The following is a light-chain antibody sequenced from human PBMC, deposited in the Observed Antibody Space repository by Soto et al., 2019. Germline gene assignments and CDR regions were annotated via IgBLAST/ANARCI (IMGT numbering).Light chain of an antibody. J-gene: IGKJ1*01. CDR3: QQYNRYSWT. V-gene: IGKV1-5*01. CDR2: DAS. Sequence: DIQMTQSPSTLSASVGDRVTITCRAIQSISSWLVWYQQKPGKAPKLLIYDASSLESGVPSRFSGSGSGTEFTLTISSLQPDAFATYYCQQYNRYSWTFGQGTKVEIK. CDR1: QSISSW.